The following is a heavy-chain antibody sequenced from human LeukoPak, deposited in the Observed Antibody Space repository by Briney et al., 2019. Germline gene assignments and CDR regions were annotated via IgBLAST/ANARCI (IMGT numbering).Heavy chain of an antibody. J-gene: IGHJ4*02. CDR3: ARDSPEYSSSWYYFDY. V-gene: IGHV1-18*01. CDR1: GYTFTSYG. D-gene: IGHD6-13*01. CDR2: ISAYNGNT. Sequence: ASVKVSFKASGYTFTSYGISWVRQAPGQGLEWMGWISAYNGNTNYAQKLQGRVTMTTDTSTSTAYMELRSLRSDDTAVYYCARDSPEYSSSWYYFDYWGQGTLVTVSS.